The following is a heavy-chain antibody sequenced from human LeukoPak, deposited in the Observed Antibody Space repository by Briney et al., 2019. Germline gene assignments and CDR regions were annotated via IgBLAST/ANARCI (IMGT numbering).Heavy chain of an antibody. V-gene: IGHV6-1*01. CDR3: ARGGQGDGYSADEAFDI. CDR1: GDSFSSNSS. Sequence: SQTLSLTCAISGDSFSSNSSWNWIRQSPSRGLEWLGRAYYKSKWYNDYVVSVKSRININPDTSKNQFSLQLNSVTPEDTAVYYCARGGQGDGYSADEAFDIWGQGTMVTVS. CDR2: AYYKSKWYN. D-gene: IGHD5-18*01. J-gene: IGHJ3*02.